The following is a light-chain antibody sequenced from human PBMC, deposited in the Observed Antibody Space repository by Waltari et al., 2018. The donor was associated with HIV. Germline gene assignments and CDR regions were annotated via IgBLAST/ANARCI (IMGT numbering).Light chain of an antibody. CDR3: AAWDGSHVV. Sequence: QSVLTQPPSASGTPGQRVTIPCSGSSFNIGSYYVYWYHQLPGKAPKLLIYRNNQRPSGVPDRFSGSKSGTSASLAISGLRSEDEADYYCAAWDGSHVVFGGGTKLTVL. V-gene: IGLV1-47*01. J-gene: IGLJ2*01. CDR1: SFNIGSYY. CDR2: RNN.